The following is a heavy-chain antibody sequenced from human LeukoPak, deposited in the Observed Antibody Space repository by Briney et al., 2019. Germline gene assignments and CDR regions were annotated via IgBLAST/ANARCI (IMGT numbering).Heavy chain of an antibody. V-gene: IGHV4-39*01. J-gene: IGHJ4*02. D-gene: IGHD4-17*01. CDR3: ARLEVTVTDNFDY. Sequence: SETLSLTCTVSGGSISSSNYYWAWIRQAPGKGLEWIGSINYSGSTHYNPSLKSRATISVDTSKNQFSLKLSSVTAADTAVYYCARLEVTVTDNFDYWGQGTLVTVSS. CDR2: INYSGST. CDR1: GGSISSSNYY.